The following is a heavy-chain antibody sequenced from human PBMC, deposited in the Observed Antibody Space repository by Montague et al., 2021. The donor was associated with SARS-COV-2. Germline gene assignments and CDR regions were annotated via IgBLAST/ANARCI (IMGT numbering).Heavy chain of an antibody. CDR1: GFTFSTYP. J-gene: IGHJ4*02. Sequence: SLRLSCAASGFTFSTYPLSWVRQAPGKGLEWVSSIRSSGSNTFYADSVKGRLTISRDNSKNTLYLQMNSLRAEDTAVYHCAKGRISYPPDYWGQGTLVTASS. D-gene: IGHD3-16*02. CDR3: AKGRISYPPDY. V-gene: IGHV3-23*01. CDR2: IRSSGSNT.